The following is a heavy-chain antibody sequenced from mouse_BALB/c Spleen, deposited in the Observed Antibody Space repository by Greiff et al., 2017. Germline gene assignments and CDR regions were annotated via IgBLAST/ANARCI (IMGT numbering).Heavy chain of an antibody. Sequence: QVQLKQSGAELARPGASVKLSCKASGYTFTSYWMQWVKQRPGQGLEWIGAIYPGDGDTRYTQKFKGKATLTADKSSSTAYMQLSSLASEDSAVYYCARAGWLQYYFDYWGQGTTLTVSS. CDR1: GYTFTSYW. D-gene: IGHD2-3*01. J-gene: IGHJ2*01. V-gene: IGHV1-87*01. CDR3: ARAGWLQYYFDY. CDR2: IYPGDGDT.